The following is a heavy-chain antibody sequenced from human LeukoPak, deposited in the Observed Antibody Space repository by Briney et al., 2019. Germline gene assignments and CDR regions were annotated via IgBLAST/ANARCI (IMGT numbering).Heavy chain of an antibody. Sequence: GGSLRLSCAASGFIFNNYAMNWVRQAPGKGLEWVSGLSDDGFKTYYGDSMKGRFTISRDNSQSTMDLLMNSLRAEDTATYYCAIGCKGDCLSSGYEFWGQGILVTVSS. CDR1: GFIFNNYA. J-gene: IGHJ4*02. CDR2: LSDDGFKT. V-gene: IGHV3-23*01. CDR3: AIGCKGDCLSSGYEF. D-gene: IGHD2-21*02.